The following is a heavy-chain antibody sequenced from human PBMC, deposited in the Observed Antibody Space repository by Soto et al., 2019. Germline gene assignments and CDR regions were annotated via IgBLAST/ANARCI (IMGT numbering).Heavy chain of an antibody. J-gene: IGHJ3*02. V-gene: IGHV1-18*01. CDR3: AREGAIAIFADAFDI. Sequence: QVQLVQSGAEVKKPGASVKVSCKASGYTFTSYGISWVRQAPGQGLEWMGWISAYNGNTNYAQKLQGSVTMTTDTSTSTAYVELRSLRSDDTAVYYCAREGAIAIFADAFDIWGQGTMVTVSS. D-gene: IGHD3-3*01. CDR1: GYTFTSYG. CDR2: ISAYNGNT.